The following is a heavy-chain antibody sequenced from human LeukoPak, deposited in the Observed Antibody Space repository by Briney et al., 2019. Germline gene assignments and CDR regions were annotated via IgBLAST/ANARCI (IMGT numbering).Heavy chain of an antibody. CDR1: GFPFDDYG. J-gene: IGHJ6*03. Sequence: PGGSLRLSCAASGFPFDDYGMTWVRQAPGKGLEWVSDSNWNGARTVYADSVKGRFTISRDNAKNSLYLQMNSLTAEDTALYYCARRRRLGDFPHYYYMDVWGKGTTVTVSS. D-gene: IGHD3-16*01. CDR2: SNWNGART. CDR3: ARRRRLGDFPHYYYMDV. V-gene: IGHV3-20*04.